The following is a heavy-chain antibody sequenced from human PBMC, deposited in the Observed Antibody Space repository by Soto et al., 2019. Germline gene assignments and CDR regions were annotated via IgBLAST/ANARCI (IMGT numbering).Heavy chain of an antibody. J-gene: IGHJ6*02. Sequence: GGSLRLSCAASGFTFSNAWMNWVRQAPGKGLEWVGRIKSKTDGGTTDYAAPVKGRFTISRDDSKNTLYLQMNSLKTEDTAVYYCTRCVITMVRGGPYYYYYGMDVWGQGTTLTVSS. CDR3: TRCVITMVRGGPYYYYYGMDV. V-gene: IGHV3-15*07. CDR2: IKSKTDGGTT. D-gene: IGHD3-10*01. CDR1: GFTFSNAW.